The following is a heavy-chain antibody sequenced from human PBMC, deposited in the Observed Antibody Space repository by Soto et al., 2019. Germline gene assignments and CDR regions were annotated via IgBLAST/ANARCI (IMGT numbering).Heavy chain of an antibody. V-gene: IGHV1-46*01. J-gene: IGHJ6*02. CDR1: GYTFTSYY. CDR3: ARDLRLGDSSEFRNIRYYYGMDV. CDR2: INPSGGST. Sequence: ASVKVSCKASGYTFTSYYMHWVRQAPGQGLEWMGIINPSGGSTSYAQKFQGRVTMTRDTSTSTVYMELSSLRSEDTAVYYCARDLRLGDSSEFRNIRYYYGMDVWGQGTTVTVSS. D-gene: IGHD3-22*01.